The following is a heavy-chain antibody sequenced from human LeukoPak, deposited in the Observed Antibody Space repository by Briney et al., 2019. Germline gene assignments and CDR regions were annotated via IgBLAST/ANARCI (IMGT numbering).Heavy chain of an antibody. CDR1: GFTFSNYA. V-gene: IGHV3-23*01. J-gene: IGHJ4*02. CDR3: AKWGDYDVLTGYYVSDY. CDR2: ITGGGSGI. D-gene: IGHD3-9*01. Sequence: GASPRLSCAASGFTFSNYAMSWVRQAPGKGLEWVSAITGGGSGIYYADSMKSRFTISRDNSKNTLYLQINGLRAEDTAVYYCAKWGDYDVLTGYYVSDYWGQGTLVTVSS.